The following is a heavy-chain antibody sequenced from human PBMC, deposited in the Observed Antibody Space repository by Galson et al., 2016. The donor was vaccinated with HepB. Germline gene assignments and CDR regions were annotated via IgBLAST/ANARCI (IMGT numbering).Heavy chain of an antibody. CDR1: GYTFTNYA. Sequence: SVKVSCKASGYTFTNYAISWVRQAPGQGLEWMGWISAYNGNTDYAQKLQDRVTMTTDTSTNTAYMELRSLRSDDTAVYYCARDLSRDYVWGSLALDYGGQGALVTVSS. J-gene: IGHJ4*02. V-gene: IGHV1-18*04. D-gene: IGHD3-16*01. CDR2: ISAYNGNT. CDR3: ARDLSRDYVWGSLALDY.